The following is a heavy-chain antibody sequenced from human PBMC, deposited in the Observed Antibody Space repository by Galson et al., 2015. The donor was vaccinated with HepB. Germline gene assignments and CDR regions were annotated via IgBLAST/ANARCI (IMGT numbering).Heavy chain of an antibody. CDR2: ISGSGGST. V-gene: IGHV3-23*01. D-gene: IGHD6-19*01. J-gene: IGHJ4*02. CDR1: GFTFSSYA. Sequence: SLRLSCAASGFTFSSYAMSWVRQAPGKGLEWVSAISGSGGSTYYADSAKGRFTISRDNSKNTLYLQMNSLRAEDTAVYYCAKDIAVAGGVDYWGQGTLVTVSS. CDR3: AKDIAVAGGVDY.